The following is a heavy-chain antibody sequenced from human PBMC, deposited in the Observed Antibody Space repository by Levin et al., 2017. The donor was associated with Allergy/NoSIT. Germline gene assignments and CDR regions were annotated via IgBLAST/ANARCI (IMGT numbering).Heavy chain of an antibody. CDR2: IYHSGST. CDR3: ARGNDYWYFDL. Sequence: ASETLSLTCAVSGGSISSGGYSWSWIRQPPGKGLEWIGYIYHSGSTYYNPSLKSRVTISVDRSKNQFSLKLSSVTAADTAVYYCARGNDYWYFDLWGRGTLVTVSS. CDR1: GGSISSGGYS. V-gene: IGHV4-30-2*01. J-gene: IGHJ2*01. D-gene: IGHD1-1*01.